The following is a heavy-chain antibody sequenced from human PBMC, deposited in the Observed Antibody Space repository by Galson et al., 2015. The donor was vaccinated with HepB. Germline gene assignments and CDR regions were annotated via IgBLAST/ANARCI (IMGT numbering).Heavy chain of an antibody. Sequence: PALVKPTQTLTLTCTFSGFSLTTSGVGVGWIRPPPGKAPEWLALIYGDDDQRYSPSLKSRLTITKDTSKNHVVLTMTNMDPVDTATYYCALSWQQLFRYWGQGTLVTVSS. CDR3: ALSWQQLFRY. CDR2: IYGDDDQ. J-gene: IGHJ4*02. CDR1: GFSLTTSGVG. D-gene: IGHD6-13*01. V-gene: IGHV2-5*02.